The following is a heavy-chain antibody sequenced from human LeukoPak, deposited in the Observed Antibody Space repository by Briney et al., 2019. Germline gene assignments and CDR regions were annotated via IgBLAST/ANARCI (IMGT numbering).Heavy chain of an antibody. CDR2: IKQDGSEK. V-gene: IGHV3-7*01. J-gene: IGHJ4*02. D-gene: IGHD3-10*01. CDR1: GFTFSSYW. Sequence: GGSLRLSCAASGFTFSSYWMSWVRQAPGKGLEWLANIKQDGSEKYYVDSVKGRFTISRDNAKNSLYLQMNSLRAEDTAVYYCAREAITMVRGVMYYFDYWGQGTLVTVSS. CDR3: AREAITMVRGVMYYFDY.